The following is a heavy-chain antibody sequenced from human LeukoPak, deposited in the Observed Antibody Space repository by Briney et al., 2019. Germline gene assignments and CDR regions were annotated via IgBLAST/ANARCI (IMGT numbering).Heavy chain of an antibody. CDR1: GFTFSSYA. V-gene: IGHV3-7*01. Sequence: GGSLRLSCAASGFTFSSYAMSWVRQAPGKGLEWVANIKQDGSEKYYVDSVKGRFTISRDNAKNSLYLQMNSLRAEDTAVYYCARGRPAAISLYWGQGTLVTVSS. D-gene: IGHD2-2*02. CDR2: IKQDGSEK. J-gene: IGHJ4*02. CDR3: ARGRPAAISLY.